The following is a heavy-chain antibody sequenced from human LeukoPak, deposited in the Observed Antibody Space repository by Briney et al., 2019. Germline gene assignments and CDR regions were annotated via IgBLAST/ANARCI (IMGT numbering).Heavy chain of an antibody. CDR3: TRDHSSSGQLFDY. V-gene: IGHV1-18*01. J-gene: IGHJ4*02. D-gene: IGHD6-13*01. CDR1: GYIFNNFG. Sequence: GASVKVSCKACGYIFNNFGISWVRQAPGQGLEWMGWISVYNGNTNFAQKLQGRVTMTTDTSTTTAYMELRNLRSDDTAVYYCTRDHSSSGQLFDYWGQGTLVTVSS. CDR2: ISVYNGNT.